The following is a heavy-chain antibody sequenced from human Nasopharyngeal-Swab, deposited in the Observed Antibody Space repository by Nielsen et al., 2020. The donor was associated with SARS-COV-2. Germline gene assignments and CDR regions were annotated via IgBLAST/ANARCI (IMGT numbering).Heavy chain of an antibody. J-gene: IGHJ4*02. CDR1: EFTFSSYW. V-gene: IGHV3-74*01. CDR3: ARAYYFDS. Sequence: GESLKISCAASEFTFSSYWMHWVRQAPGKGLVWVARIKSDGSSTSYADSVKGRFTISRDNAKNTLYLQMNSLRAEDTAVYYCARAYYFDSWGQGTLVTVSS. CDR2: IKSDGSST.